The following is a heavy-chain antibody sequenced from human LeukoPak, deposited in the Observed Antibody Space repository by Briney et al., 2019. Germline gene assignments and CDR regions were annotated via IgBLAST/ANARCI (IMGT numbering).Heavy chain of an antibody. CDR1: GYSFTGYY. J-gene: IGHJ4*02. V-gene: IGHV1-2*02. Sequence: GASAKVSCKASGYSFTGYYFHWVRQAPGQGLEWMGRINPNSGSTYYAQKFQARVTMTRDTSISTAYMELSRLRSDDTAVYYCARERPVAGSPFDYWGQGTLVTVSS. D-gene: IGHD6-19*01. CDR2: INPNSGST. CDR3: ARERPVAGSPFDY.